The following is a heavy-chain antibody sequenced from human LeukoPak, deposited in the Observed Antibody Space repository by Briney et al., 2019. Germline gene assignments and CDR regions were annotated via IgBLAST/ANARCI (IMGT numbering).Heavy chain of an antibody. CDR1: GYTFTGYY. CDR3: AREPHSYAAFDY. CDR2: INPNSGGT. V-gene: IGHV1-2*02. D-gene: IGHD5-18*01. Sequence: ASVKVSCKASGYTFTGYYMHWVRQAPGQGLEWMGWINPNSGGTNYAQKFQGRVTMTRDTSISTAYMELSRLRSDDTAVYYCAREPHSYAAFDYWGQGTLVTVSS. J-gene: IGHJ4*02.